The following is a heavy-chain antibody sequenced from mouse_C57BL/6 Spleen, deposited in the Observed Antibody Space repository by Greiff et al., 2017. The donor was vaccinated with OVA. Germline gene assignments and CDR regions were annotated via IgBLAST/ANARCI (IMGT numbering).Heavy chain of an antibody. D-gene: IGHD1-1*01. CDR1: GYAFSSSW. J-gene: IGHJ2*01. CDR3: ARYEGITTKYYFGY. V-gene: IGHV1-82*01. Sequence: QVQLQQSGPELVKPGASVKISCKASGYAFSSSWMNWVKQRPGKGLEWIGRIYPGDGDTNYNGKFKGKATLTADQSSSTAYMQLSSLTSEDSAVYFCARYEGITTKYYFGYWGQGTTLTVSS. CDR2: IYPGDGDT.